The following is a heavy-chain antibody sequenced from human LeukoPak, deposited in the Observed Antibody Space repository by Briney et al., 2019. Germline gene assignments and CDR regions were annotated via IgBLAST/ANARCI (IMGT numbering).Heavy chain of an antibody. CDR1: GFTFSSYT. Sequence: PGGSLRLSCAASGFTFSSYTMNWVRQAPGKGLEWVSYISTDSSAIYYADSVRGRFTISRDNAKNSLYLQMSSLRDEDTAVYYCTKDPVNYYDSSGYYPPYYFDYWGQGTLVTVSS. V-gene: IGHV3-48*02. D-gene: IGHD3-22*01. CDR3: TKDPVNYYDSSGYYPPYYFDY. J-gene: IGHJ4*02. CDR2: ISTDSSAI.